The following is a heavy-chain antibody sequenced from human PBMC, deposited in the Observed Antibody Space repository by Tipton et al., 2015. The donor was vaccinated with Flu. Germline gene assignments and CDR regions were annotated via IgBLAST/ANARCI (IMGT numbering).Heavy chain of an antibody. CDR1: GFTFSDYY. CDR3: ARADVVAPDKRVFPI. D-gene: IGHD2-15*01. V-gene: IGHV3-11*01. CDR2: ISSSGTPL. Sequence: SLRLSCAASGFTFSDYYMTWVRQAPGKGLEWLSYISSSGTPLNYADSVKGRFTIPRDNAKKSLFLQMNSLKADDSAVYYCARADVVAPDKRVFPIWGQGTMVTVSS. J-gene: IGHJ3*02.